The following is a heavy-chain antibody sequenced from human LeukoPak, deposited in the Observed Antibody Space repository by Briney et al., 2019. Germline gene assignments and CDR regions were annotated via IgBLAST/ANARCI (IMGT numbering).Heavy chain of an antibody. Sequence: GGSLRLSCAASGFTFSSYGVHWVRQAPGKGLEWVAVIWYDGSNKYYADSVKGRFTISRDNSKNTLYLQMNSLRAEDTAVYYCARDRGYSTPPFDYWGQGTLVAVSS. CDR2: IWYDGSNK. J-gene: IGHJ4*02. CDR3: ARDRGYSTPPFDY. D-gene: IGHD5-18*01. V-gene: IGHV3-33*01. CDR1: GFTFSSYG.